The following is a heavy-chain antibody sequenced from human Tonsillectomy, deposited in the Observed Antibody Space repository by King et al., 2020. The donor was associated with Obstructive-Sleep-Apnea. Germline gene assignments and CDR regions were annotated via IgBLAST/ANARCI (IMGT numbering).Heavy chain of an antibody. CDR3: ARAPQGERGYDSELEKTIIAPTYFDL. J-gene: IGHJ4*02. Sequence: VQLQESGPGLVKPSQTLSLTCSVSGGSISSGGYYWSWIRQHPGKGLEWIGYISHRGSANSNPSLKSRLTISVDTSKNQFSLKLTSVTGADTAVYYCARAPQGERGYDSELEKTIIAPTYFDLWGQGTLVTVSS. V-gene: IGHV4-31*03. CDR2: ISHRGSA. D-gene: IGHD5-12*01. CDR1: GGSISSGGYY.